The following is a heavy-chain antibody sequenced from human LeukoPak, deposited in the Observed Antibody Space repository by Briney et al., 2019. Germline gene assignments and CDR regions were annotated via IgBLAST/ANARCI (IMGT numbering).Heavy chain of an antibody. CDR1: GFIFSSYG. Sequence: GGSLRLSCAASGFIFSSYGMHWVRQAPDKGLEWVAFTRYDGSRKYYADSVKGRFTISRDNSKNTLYLQMNSLRAEDTAVYYCAKAVTTLAFDIWGQGTMVTVSS. D-gene: IGHD4-17*01. J-gene: IGHJ3*02. CDR2: TRYDGSRK. CDR3: AKAVTTLAFDI. V-gene: IGHV3-30*02.